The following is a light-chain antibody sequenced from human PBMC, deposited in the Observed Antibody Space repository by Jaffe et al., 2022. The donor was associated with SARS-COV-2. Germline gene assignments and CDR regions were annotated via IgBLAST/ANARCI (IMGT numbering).Light chain of an antibody. Sequence: SYEVIQPPSVSVSPGQTASITCSGDKLGDMFVNWYQQKSGQSPVVVIYQNDKRPSGILERFTGSNSGNTATLTISGTQAMDGADYYCQAWDGSTVLFGGGTKLTVL. CDR2: QND. CDR3: QAWDGSTVL. V-gene: IGLV3-1*01. CDR1: KLGDMF. J-gene: IGLJ2*01.